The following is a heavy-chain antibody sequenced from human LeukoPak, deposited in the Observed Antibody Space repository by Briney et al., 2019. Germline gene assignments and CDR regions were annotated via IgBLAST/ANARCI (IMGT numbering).Heavy chain of an antibody. CDR2: INSDGSRT. Sequence: GESLRLSCAASGFSFSRYWMHWVRQAPGKGLVWVSRINSDGSRTNYADSVKGRFTISRDNAKNTLYLQMNSLRVEDTAVYYCARYGAGGLLLDYWGQGTLVTVSS. D-gene: IGHD3-22*01. CDR3: ARYGAGGLLLDY. V-gene: IGHV3-74*01. J-gene: IGHJ4*02. CDR1: GFSFSRYW.